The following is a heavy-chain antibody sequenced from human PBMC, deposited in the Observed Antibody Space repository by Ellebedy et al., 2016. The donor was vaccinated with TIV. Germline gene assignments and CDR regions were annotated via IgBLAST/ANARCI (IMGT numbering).Heavy chain of an antibody. Sequence: MPSETLSLTCAISGDSVSSNRAAWGWIRQSPSRGLEWLGRTYYRSTWYNDYAVSVKGRMIIKADTSKNQFSLRLNSVTPNDTAVYYCARDSVSNGWYFDHWGQGTRVTVSS. V-gene: IGHV6-1*01. J-gene: IGHJ4*02. CDR2: TYYRSTWYN. D-gene: IGHD6-19*01. CDR1: GDSVSSNRAA. CDR3: ARDSVSNGWYFDH.